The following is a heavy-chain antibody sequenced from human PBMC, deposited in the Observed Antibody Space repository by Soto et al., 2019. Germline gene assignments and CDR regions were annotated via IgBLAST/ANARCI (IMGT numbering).Heavy chain of an antibody. CDR3: AREMWYSSGSYLGVPPDPEGQFDY. J-gene: IGHJ4*02. Sequence: GGSLRLSCAASGFTFSSYAMHWVRQAPGKGLEWVAVISYDGSNKYYADSVKGRFTISRDNSKNTLYLQMNSLRAEDTAVYYCAREMWYSSGSYLGVPPDPEGQFDYWGQGTLVTVSS. D-gene: IGHD6-19*01. CDR2: ISYDGSNK. V-gene: IGHV3-30-3*01. CDR1: GFTFSSYA.